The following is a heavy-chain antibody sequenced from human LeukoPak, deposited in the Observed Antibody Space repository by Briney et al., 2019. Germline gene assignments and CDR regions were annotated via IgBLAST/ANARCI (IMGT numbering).Heavy chain of an antibody. Sequence: GGSLRLSCAASGFTFSNYWMHWVRQAPGKGLVWVSRINDDGSSTNYADSVKGRCTIPRDNAKNTLYLLMNSLPPEDTAVYYCARGGWSGNWFDPWGQGTPVTVSS. CDR3: ARGGWSGNWFDP. V-gene: IGHV3-74*01. J-gene: IGHJ5*02. CDR1: GFTFSNYW. D-gene: IGHD6-19*01. CDR2: INDDGSST.